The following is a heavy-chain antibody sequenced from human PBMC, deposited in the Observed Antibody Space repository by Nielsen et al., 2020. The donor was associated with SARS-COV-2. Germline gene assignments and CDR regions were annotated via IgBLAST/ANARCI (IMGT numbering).Heavy chain of an antibody. CDR3: AREAAAAGATIDY. Sequence: WVRQAPGQGLEWMGRIIPILGIANYAQKFQGRVTITADKSTSTAYMELSSLRSEDTAVYYCAREAAAAGATIDYWGQGTLVTVSS. D-gene: IGHD6-13*01. J-gene: IGHJ4*02. V-gene: IGHV1-69*04. CDR2: IIPILGIA.